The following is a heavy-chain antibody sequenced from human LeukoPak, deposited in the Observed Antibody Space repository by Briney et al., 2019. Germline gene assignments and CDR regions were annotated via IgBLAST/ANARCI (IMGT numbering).Heavy chain of an antibody. D-gene: IGHD3-10*01. J-gene: IGHJ4*02. V-gene: IGHV4-30-4*01. CDR2: IYYSGST. Sequence: SETLSLTCTVSGGSISSGDYYWSWIRQPPGKGLEWIGYIYYSGSTYYNPSLKSRVTISVDTSKNQFSLKLSSVTAADTAVYYCARSSMVRGTDYWGQGTQVTVSS. CDR1: GGSISSGDYY. CDR3: ARSSMVRGTDY.